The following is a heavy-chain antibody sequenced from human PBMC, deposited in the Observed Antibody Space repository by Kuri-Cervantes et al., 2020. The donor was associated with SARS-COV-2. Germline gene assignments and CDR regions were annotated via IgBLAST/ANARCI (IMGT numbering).Heavy chain of an antibody. CDR3: ARDGGFGDQYYYYYYMDV. CDR2: ISSSSSYI. V-gene: IGHV3-21*01. CDR1: GFTFGDYA. D-gene: IGHD3-10*01. J-gene: IGHJ6*03. Sequence: GGSLRLSCTASGFTFGDYAMSWVRQAPGKGLEWVSSISSSSSYIYYADSVKGRFTISRDNAKNSLYLQMNSLRAEDTAVYYCARDGGFGDQYYYYYYMDVWGKGTTVTVSS.